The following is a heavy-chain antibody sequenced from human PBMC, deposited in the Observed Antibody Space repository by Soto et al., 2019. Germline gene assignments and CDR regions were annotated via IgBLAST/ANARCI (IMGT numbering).Heavy chain of an antibody. V-gene: IGHV2-5*02. CDR1: GFSLSNNEVG. J-gene: IGHJ4*02. D-gene: IGHD6-13*01. Sequence: SGPTLGYPARTVALDCTFSGFSLSNNEVGVGWIRQPPGKALEWLALIYWDDDKRYSPSLKSRLTITKDTSKNQVVLTMTNMDPVDTVTYYCALIAAAGAFAYWGQGTLVTVFS. CDR2: IYWDDDK. CDR3: ALIAAAGAFAY.